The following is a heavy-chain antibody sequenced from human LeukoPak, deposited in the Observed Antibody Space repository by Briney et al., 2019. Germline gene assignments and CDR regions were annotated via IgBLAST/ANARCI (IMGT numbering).Heavy chain of an antibody. Sequence: SETLSLTCTVSGGSINSNSFYWGWIRHPPGKELEWIGSIYFTGSTYYNPSLKSRVIISVDTSKNQFSLKLSSVTAADTAVYYCARDPTVTNNWFDPWGQGTLVTVSS. CDR2: IYFTGST. CDR1: GGSINSNSFY. J-gene: IGHJ5*02. V-gene: IGHV4-39*07. CDR3: ARDPTVTNNWFDP. D-gene: IGHD4-17*01.